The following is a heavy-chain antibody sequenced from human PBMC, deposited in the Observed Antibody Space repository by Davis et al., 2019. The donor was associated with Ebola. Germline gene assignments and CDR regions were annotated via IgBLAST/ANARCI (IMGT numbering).Heavy chain of an antibody. J-gene: IGHJ6*03. Sequence: ASVKVSCKASGYTFPSYGIIWVRQAPGQGLEWMGWISGYDGYTNYAEGFQGRVTITTDTSTRTAYMELRSLRSDDTAVYYCAREVVWYNWNGDDYYYMDVWGEGTTVTVSS. D-gene: IGHD1-1*01. CDR3: AREVVWYNWNGDDYYYMDV. V-gene: IGHV1-18*01. CDR2: ISGYDGYT. CDR1: GYTFPSYG.